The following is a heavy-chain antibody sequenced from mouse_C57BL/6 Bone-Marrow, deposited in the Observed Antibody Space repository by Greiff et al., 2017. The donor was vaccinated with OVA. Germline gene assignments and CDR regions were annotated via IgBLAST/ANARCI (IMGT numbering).Heavy chain of an antibody. CDR2: IDPSDRYT. CDR3: ARGTVVPVMDY. V-gene: IGHV1-50*01. J-gene: IGHJ4*01. CDR1: GYTFTSYW. D-gene: IGHD1-1*01. Sequence: VQLQQPGAELVKPGASVKLSCKASGYTFTSYWMQWVKQRPGQGLEWIGEIDPSDRYTNYNQKFKGKATLTVDTSSSTAYMQLSSLTSEDSAVYYGARGTVVPVMDYWGQGTSVTVSS.